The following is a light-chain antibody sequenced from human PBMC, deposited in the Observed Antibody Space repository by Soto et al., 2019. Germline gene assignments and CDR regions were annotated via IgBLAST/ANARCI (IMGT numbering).Light chain of an antibody. CDR3: CSYAGSSTSYV. CDR1: SSDVGSYDY. V-gene: IGLV2-11*01. CDR2: NVN. Sequence: QSALIQPPSVSGSPGQSVTISCTGTSSDVGSYDYVSWYQQHPGTVPKPMIYNVNTRPSGVPDRFSGSKSGNTASMTISGLQAEDEADYYCCSYAGSSTSYVFGTGTKVTVL. J-gene: IGLJ1*01.